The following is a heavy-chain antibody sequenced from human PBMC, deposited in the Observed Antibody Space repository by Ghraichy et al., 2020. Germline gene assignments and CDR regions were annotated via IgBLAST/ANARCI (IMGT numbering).Heavy chain of an antibody. J-gene: IGHJ6*02. CDR1: GGSIRSHF. D-gene: IGHD5-18*01. CDR2: ISYTGNT. V-gene: IGHV4-59*11. CDR3: ARRGRGYSLYYYGLDV. Sequence: SETLSLICSVSGGSIRSHFWSWIRKPPGKGLEWIGYISYTGNTNYSPSLGGRATISLDTSKNQFSLSLTSVNAADTAMYYCARRGRGYSLYYYGLDVWGPGTTVTVSS.